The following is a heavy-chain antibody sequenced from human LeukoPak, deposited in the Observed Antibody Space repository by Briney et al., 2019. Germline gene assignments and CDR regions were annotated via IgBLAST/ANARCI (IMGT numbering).Heavy chain of an antibody. CDR2: ISGNAGST. CDR3: ATRVSWDSRSAAPGSHYYFYYYMDV. CDR1: GFTFSSYA. Sequence: GGSLRLSCAASGFTFSSYAMSWVRQAPGKGLEWVSSISGNAGSTYYADSVKGRFTISRDNSKNTLCLQINSLRAEDTAVYYCATRVSWDSRSAAPGSHYYFYYYMDVWGNGTTVTVSS. J-gene: IGHJ6*03. D-gene: IGHD6-13*01. V-gene: IGHV3-23*01.